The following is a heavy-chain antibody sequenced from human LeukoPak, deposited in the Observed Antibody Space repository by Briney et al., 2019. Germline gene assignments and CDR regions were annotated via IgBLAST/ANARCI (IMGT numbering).Heavy chain of an antibody. D-gene: IGHD2-2*01. CDR3: ARGYCSSTSCYVFYYGLDV. Sequence: PSETLSLTCNVSGGSMSIGSYYWTWIRQHPGKGLEWLGYIFYSGGPNYNPSLKGRLTISVDTSKNQFSLNLTSVTAADTAIYYCARGYCSSTSCYVFYYGLDVWGQGTTVTVSS. CDR2: IFYSGGP. CDR1: GGSMSIGSYY. V-gene: IGHV4-31*03. J-gene: IGHJ6*02.